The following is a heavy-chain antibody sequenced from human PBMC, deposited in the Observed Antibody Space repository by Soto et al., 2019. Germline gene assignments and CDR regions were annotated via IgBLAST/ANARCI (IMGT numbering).Heavy chain of an antibody. J-gene: IGHJ4*03. CDR2: IYHGGTT. CDR3: ARVHVMVVAGSTFDY. D-gene: IGHD6-19*01. Sequence: SETLSLTCTVSGDSISSGSYCGWIRQPPGEGPEWIASIYHGGTTFYNPSLKSRISISVDTSKNQFSLRLTSVTAADTATYYCARVHVMVVAGSTFDYWGPGTLVTVSS. CDR1: GDSISSGSY. V-gene: IGHV4-38-2*02.